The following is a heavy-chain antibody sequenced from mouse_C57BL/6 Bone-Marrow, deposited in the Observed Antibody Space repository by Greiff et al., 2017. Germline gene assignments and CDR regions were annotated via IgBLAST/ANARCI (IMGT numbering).Heavy chain of an antibody. J-gene: IGHJ1*03. D-gene: IGHD1-1*01. Sequence: VQLQQSGAELARPGASVKLSCKASGYTFTSYGISWVKQRTGQGLEWIGEIYPRSGYTYYNEKFKGKATLTADKSSSTAYMELRSLTSEDSAVYFCARNYGSSHWYFDVWGTGTTVTVSS. CDR3: ARNYGSSHWYFDV. V-gene: IGHV1-81*01. CDR1: GYTFTSYG. CDR2: IYPRSGYT.